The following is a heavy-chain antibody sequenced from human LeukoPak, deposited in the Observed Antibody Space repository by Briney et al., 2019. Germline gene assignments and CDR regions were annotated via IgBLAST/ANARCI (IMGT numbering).Heavy chain of an antibody. J-gene: IGHJ5*02. CDR3: ARGGGDGSP. CDR1: GGSFSGYY. V-gene: IGHV4-34*01. CDR2: INHSGST. Sequence: SETLSLTCAVYGGSFSGYYWSWIRQPPGKGMEWIGEINHSGSTNYNPSLKSRVTISVDTSKNQFSLKLSSVTAADTAVYYCARGGGDGSPWGQGTLVTVSS. D-gene: IGHD5-24*01.